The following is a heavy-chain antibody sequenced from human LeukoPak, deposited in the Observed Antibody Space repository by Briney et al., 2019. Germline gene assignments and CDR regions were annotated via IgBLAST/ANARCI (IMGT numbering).Heavy chain of an antibody. D-gene: IGHD3-22*01. J-gene: IGHJ4*02. Sequence: GTSLRLSCAASGFTFSSYSMHWVRQAPGQGLEWMGWINTNTGNPTYAQGFTGRFVFSLDTSVSTAYLQISSLKAEDTAVYYCERSYYYEQYYSDYWGQGTLVTVSS. CDR1: GFTFSSYS. CDR3: ERSYYYEQYYSDY. CDR2: INTNTGNP. V-gene: IGHV7-4-1*02.